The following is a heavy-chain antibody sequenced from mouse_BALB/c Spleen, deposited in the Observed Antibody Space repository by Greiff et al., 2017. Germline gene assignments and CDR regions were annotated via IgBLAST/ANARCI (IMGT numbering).Heavy chain of an antibody. CDR2: IDPANGNT. CDR3: ARDDGYFDY. J-gene: IGHJ2*01. V-gene: IGHV14-3*02. D-gene: IGHD2-3*01. Sequence: EVMLVESGAELVKPGASVKLSCTASGFNIKDTYMHWVKQRPEQGLEWIGRIDPANGNTKYDPKFQGKATITADTSSNTAYLQLSSLTSEDTAVYYCARDDGYFDYWGQGTTLTVSS. CDR1: GFNIKDTY.